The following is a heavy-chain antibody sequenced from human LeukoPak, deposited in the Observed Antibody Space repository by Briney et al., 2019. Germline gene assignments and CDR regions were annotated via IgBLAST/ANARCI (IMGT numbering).Heavy chain of an antibody. V-gene: IGHV1-18*01. Sequence: GASVKVSCKASGYTFTSYGISWVRQAPGQGLEWMGWISAYNGNTNYAQKLQGRITMTTDTSTSTAYMELRSLRSDDTAVYYCARGGYCSSTSCYSCDYWGQGTLVTVSS. CDR2: ISAYNGNT. J-gene: IGHJ4*02. D-gene: IGHD2-2*01. CDR3: ARGGYCSSTSCYSCDY. CDR1: GYTFTSYG.